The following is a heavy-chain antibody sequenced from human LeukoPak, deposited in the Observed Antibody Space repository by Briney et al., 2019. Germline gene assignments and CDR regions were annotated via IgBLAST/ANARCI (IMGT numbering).Heavy chain of an antibody. Sequence: PGGSLRLSCAASGFTFSSYAMRWVRQAPGKGLEWVAVISYDGSNKYYADSVKGRFTISRDNSKNTLYLQMNSLRAEDTAVYYCARVWGDSSGWYYFDYWGQGTLVTVSS. D-gene: IGHD6-19*01. CDR2: ISYDGSNK. CDR1: GFTFSSYA. CDR3: ARVWGDSSGWYYFDY. V-gene: IGHV3-30*04. J-gene: IGHJ4*02.